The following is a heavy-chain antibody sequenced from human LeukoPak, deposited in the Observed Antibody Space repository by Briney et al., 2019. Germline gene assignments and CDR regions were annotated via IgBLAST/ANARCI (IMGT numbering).Heavy chain of an antibody. CDR3: ARVSGAIDY. D-gene: IGHD7-27*01. CDR2: ISSSGSLI. V-gene: IGHV3-48*03. CDR1: GFTFSSYE. Sequence: GGSLRLACAASGFTFSSYEMNWVRQAPGKGLEWVSYISSSGSLIYYADSVKGRFTISRDNAKNSLYLQMNSLRAEDTAVYYCARVSGAIDYWGQGTLVTVSS. J-gene: IGHJ4*02.